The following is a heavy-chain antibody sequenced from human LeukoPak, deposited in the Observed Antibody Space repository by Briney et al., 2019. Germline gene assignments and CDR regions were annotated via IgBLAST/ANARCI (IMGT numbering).Heavy chain of an antibody. CDR2: IRSSGGST. D-gene: IGHD3-3*01. CDR3: AKDGGGTIFGMVIILHYMDV. CDR1: GFIFSDYA. Sequence: GGSLRLSCAASGFIFSDYAMNWVRQAPGKGLEWVSSIRSSGGSTYYADSVKGRFTISRDNSNNTLSLQMNSLRVEDTAVYYCAKDGGGTIFGMVIILHYMDVWGKGTTVTVSS. J-gene: IGHJ6*03. V-gene: IGHV3-23*01.